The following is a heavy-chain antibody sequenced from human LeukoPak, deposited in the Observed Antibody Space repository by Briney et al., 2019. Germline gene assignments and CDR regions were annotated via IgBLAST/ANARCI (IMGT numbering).Heavy chain of an antibody. V-gene: IGHV3-15*01. Sequence: PGGSLRLSCAASGFTFSSYAMSWVRQAPGKGLEWVGRIKSKSDGGTVDYAAPVKGRFTISRDDSKNTLYLQINNLKIEDTAVYYCSTDPQRGYYFDYWGQGTLVTVSS. D-gene: IGHD5-24*01. CDR1: GFTFSSYA. CDR3: STDPQRGYYFDY. CDR2: IKSKSDGGTV. J-gene: IGHJ4*02.